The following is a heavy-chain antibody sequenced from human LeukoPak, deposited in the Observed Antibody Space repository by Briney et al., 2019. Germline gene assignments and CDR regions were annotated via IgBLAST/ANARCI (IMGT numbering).Heavy chain of an antibody. Sequence: PSETLSLTCAVSGGSISSSNWWSWVRQPPGKGLEWIGEIYHSGSTNYNPSLKSRVTISVDKSKNQFSLKLSSVTAADTAVYYCARDLNWYSSSSDRFDPWGQGTLVTVSP. V-gene: IGHV4-4*02. J-gene: IGHJ5*02. D-gene: IGHD6-6*01. CDR1: GGSISSSNW. CDR3: ARDLNWYSSSSDRFDP. CDR2: IYHSGST.